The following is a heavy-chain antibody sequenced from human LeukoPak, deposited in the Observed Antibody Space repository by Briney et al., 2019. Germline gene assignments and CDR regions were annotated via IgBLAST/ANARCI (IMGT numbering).Heavy chain of an antibody. J-gene: IGHJ4*02. V-gene: IGHV4-4*02. Sequence: PSETLSLTCAVSGGSISSGNWWSWVRQPPGKGLEWIGEIYHSGSTNYNPSLKSRVTVSVDKSKNQFSLKLSSVTAADTAVYYCARLTYSSSWYFDYWGQGTLVTVSS. D-gene: IGHD6-13*01. CDR3: ARLTYSSSWYFDY. CDR1: GGSISSGNW. CDR2: IYHSGST.